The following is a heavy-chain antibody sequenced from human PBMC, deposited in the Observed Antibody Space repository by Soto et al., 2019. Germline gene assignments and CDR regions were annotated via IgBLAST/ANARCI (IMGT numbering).Heavy chain of an antibody. V-gene: IGHV3-53*01. D-gene: IGHD1-1*01. CDR2: LYDLDGT. CDR3: ATWHLQEHAYDI. CDR1: GFTVSGKKY. Sequence: DVQLVASGGGLIQPGESLRLSCAAFGFTVSGKKYVAWVRQAPGKGLEWLSALYDLDGTYYADSVKGRFTTSSDSSRTTVYLQMNSLSPDDTAVYSCATWHLQEHAYDIWGQGTTVIVSS. J-gene: IGHJ3*02.